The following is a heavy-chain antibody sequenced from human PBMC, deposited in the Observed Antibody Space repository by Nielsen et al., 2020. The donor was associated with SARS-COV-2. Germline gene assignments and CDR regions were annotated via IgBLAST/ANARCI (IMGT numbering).Heavy chain of an antibody. Sequence: ASVKVSCKASGYSFSSYYIHWVRQAPGQGLEWMGIINPSSASTDYAQKFQGRVAMTRDTSTSTVYMELSSLRSEDTAVYYCARDPDDILTGAYWGQGTLVTVSS. CDR2: INPSSAST. CDR3: ARDPDDILTGAY. CDR1: GYSFSSYY. D-gene: IGHD3-9*01. V-gene: IGHV1-46*01. J-gene: IGHJ4*02.